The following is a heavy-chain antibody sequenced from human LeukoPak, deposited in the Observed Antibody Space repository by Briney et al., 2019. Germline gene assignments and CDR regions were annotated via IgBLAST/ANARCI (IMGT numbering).Heavy chain of an antibody. CDR3: ARGYYDY. J-gene: IGHJ4*02. CDR2: ISGSGGST. D-gene: IGHD2-15*01. CDR1: GFTFSSYG. V-gene: IGHV3-23*01. Sequence: GGSLRLSCAASGFTFSSYGMSWVRQGPGKGLDWVSAISGSGGSTYYADSVKGRFTISRDNSKNTLYLEMNSLRAEDTAVYYCARGYYDYWGQGTLVAVSS.